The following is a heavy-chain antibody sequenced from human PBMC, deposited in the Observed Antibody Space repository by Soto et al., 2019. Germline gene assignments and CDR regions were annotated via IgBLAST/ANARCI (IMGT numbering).Heavy chain of an antibody. Sequence: EVQVLQSGGGLVPPGGSLRLSCAGSGFTFINTGMSWVRQAPGQGLEWVSAITGNGDTTYYADSVKGRFTISRDNSKSTLYLQMNSLRAEEKAVYYCAKIDSYFDYWGQGTLVTVSS. CDR2: ITGNGDTT. V-gene: IGHV3-23*01. J-gene: IGHJ4*02. D-gene: IGHD3-22*01. CDR3: AKIDSYFDY. CDR1: GFTFINTG.